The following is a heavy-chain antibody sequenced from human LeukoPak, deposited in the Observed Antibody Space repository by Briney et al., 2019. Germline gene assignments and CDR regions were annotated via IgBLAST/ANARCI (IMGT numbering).Heavy chain of an antibody. Sequence: ASVKVSCKASGYTFTSYDINWVRQATGQGLEWMGWMNPNSGNTGYAQKFQGRVTMTRNTSKSTAYMELSSLRSEDTAVYYCARAFEYSRYYYYMDVWGKGTTVTVSS. D-gene: IGHD6-6*01. CDR3: ARAFEYSRYYYYMDV. J-gene: IGHJ6*03. CDR2: MNPNSGNT. V-gene: IGHV1-8*01. CDR1: GYTFTSYD.